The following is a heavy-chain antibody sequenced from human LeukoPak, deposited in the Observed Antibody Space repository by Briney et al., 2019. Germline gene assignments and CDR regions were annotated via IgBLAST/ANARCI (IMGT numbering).Heavy chain of an antibody. V-gene: IGHV4-30-4*01. CDR1: SGFLSSGDYY. Sequence: PSETLSLTCTVSSGFLSSGDYYWSWLRQPPGKGLEWIGYIYYSGSTHYNPSLKSRVTITVAPAQNQFSLKLSSVTAADTSVYYCAREGSNWNDGLGSWFDPWGQGTLVTVSS. CDR2: IYYSGST. CDR3: AREGSNWNDGLGSWFDP. J-gene: IGHJ5*02. D-gene: IGHD1-20*01.